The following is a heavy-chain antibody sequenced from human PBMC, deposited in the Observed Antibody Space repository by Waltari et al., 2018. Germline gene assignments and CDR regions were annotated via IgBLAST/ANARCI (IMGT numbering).Heavy chain of an antibody. CDR2: IYTSGST. J-gene: IGHJ4*02. Sequence: QVQLQESGPGLVKPSQTLSLTCTVSGGSISSGSYYWRWIRQPAGKGLEWIGYIYTSGSTNYSPSRKSRVTISVDTSKDQFALKLSSVTAADTAVYYCARNVDIVATTYFDYWGQGTLVTVSS. D-gene: IGHD5-12*01. CDR3: ARNVDIVATTYFDY. CDR1: GGSISSGSYY. V-gene: IGHV4-61*09.